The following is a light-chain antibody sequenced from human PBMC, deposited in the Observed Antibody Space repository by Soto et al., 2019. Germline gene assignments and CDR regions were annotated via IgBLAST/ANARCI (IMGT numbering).Light chain of an antibody. V-gene: IGLV2-14*03. CDR3: SSFTRIVGL. J-gene: IGLJ2*01. CDR2: DVS. CDR1: VSEVAGYTY. Sequence: QSVLTQPASVSGSPGQTITISCTGAVSEVAGYTYVSWYQQHPGKGPKVIIYDVSNRPLGVSNRFSDSKSGTTASLTISGLQAEDEADYYCSSFTRIVGLFGGGTQLTVL.